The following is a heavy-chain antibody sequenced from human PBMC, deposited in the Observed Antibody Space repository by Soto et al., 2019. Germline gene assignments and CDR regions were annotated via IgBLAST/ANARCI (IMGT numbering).Heavy chain of an antibody. CDR1: GCIFATTA. D-gene: IGHD3-16*01. J-gene: IGHJ4*02. V-gene: IGHV3-23*01. CDR3: AAVMGSDYDYVWGSLSFDH. CDR2: ISGSGVRT. Sequence: VQLLQSGGGLVQPGGSLRLSCEASGCIFATTAMGWVRQAPGKGLEWVSTISGSGVRTYYADSVKGRFTISRGNSKNTLFLQMNSLRADDTAVYFCAAVMGSDYDYVWGSLSFDHWGQGALVTVST.